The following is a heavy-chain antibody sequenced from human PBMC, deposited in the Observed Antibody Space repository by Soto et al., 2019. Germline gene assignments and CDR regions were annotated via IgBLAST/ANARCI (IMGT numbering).Heavy chain of an antibody. V-gene: IGHV1-69*13. CDR2: IIPIFGTA. D-gene: IGHD6-6*01. CDR1: GGTFSSYA. J-gene: IGHJ4*02. Sequence: ASVKVSCKASGGTFSSYAISRVRQAPGQGLEWMGGIIPIFGTANYAQKFQGRVTITADESTSTAYMELSSLRSEDTAVYYCARDIEYSSSDSGFDYWGQGTLVTVSS. CDR3: ARDIEYSSSDSGFDY.